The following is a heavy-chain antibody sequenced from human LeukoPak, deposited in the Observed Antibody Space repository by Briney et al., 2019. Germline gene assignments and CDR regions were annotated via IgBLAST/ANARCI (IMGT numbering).Heavy chain of an antibody. CDR2: VSDSGVNT. V-gene: IGHV3-23*01. D-gene: IGHD4-11*01. J-gene: IGHJ4*02. CDR3: SKGRGSTLTNIDF. Sequence: PGGSLRLSCAASGFAFSSFAMTWVRQSPGKGLDWVSSVSDSGVNTYYAGSVRGRFTVSRDNFKNILYLQMNSLTVEDTAFYYCSKGRGSTLTNIDFWGQGALVTVSS. CDR1: GFAFSSFA.